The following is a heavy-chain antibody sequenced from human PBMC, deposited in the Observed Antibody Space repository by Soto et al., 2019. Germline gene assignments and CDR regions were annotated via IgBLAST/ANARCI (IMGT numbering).Heavy chain of an antibody. CDR3: ASYYDYSDGATGGMDV. V-gene: IGHV3-53*01. Sequence: DVQLVESGGGLIQPGGSLRLSCAASGFTVINNYMSWVRQGPGKGLEWVSMIYRGDSTYDADSVKGRFTISRDNSKNTLYLQMNSLRAEETAVYSCASYYDYSDGATGGMDVWGQGTTVTVSS. CDR2: IYRGDST. D-gene: IGHD3-22*01. CDR1: GFTVINNY. J-gene: IGHJ6*02.